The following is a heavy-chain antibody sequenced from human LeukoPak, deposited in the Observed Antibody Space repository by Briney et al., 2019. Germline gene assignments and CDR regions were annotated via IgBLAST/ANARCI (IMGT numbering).Heavy chain of an antibody. CDR3: AKGRNIAAPGGGDLDY. J-gene: IGHJ4*02. D-gene: IGHD5-12*01. CDR2: IITIIGTT. CDR1: GASFSTYA. Sequence: ASVKVSCKASGASFSTYAVSWVRQVPGQGLEWRGRIITIIGTTKYAQKFQGRVTITTDESTTTSYMELSSLKSEDTAVYYCAKGRNIAAPGGGDLDYWGQGTLVTVSS. V-gene: IGHV1-69*05.